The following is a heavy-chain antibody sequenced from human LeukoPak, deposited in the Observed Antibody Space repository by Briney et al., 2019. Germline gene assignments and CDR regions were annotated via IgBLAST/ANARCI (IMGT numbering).Heavy chain of an antibody. Sequence: GRSLRLSCAASGFTFSSYGMHWVRQAPGKGLEWVAVIWYDGSNKYYADSVKGRFTISRDNSKNTLYLQMNSLRAEDTAVYYCARTSLQWLFFDYWGQGTLVTVSS. J-gene: IGHJ4*02. V-gene: IGHV3-33*01. CDR2: IWYDGSNK. D-gene: IGHD6-19*01. CDR1: GFTFSSYG. CDR3: ARTSLQWLFFDY.